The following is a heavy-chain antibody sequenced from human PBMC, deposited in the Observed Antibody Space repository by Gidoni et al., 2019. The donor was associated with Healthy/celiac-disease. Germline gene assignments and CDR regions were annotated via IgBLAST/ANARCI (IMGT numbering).Heavy chain of an antibody. D-gene: IGHD4-17*01. CDR3: ARGSTTDQFDY. CDR1: CGSISSYH. J-gene: IGHJ4*02. CDR2: IYYSGST. Sequence: QVQLQASGPGLVKPSATLSLTCTLSCGSISSYHWSWIRQPPGKGLVWIGYIYYSGSTNYNPSLKSRVTISVDTSKNQFSLKLSSVTAADTAVYYCARGSTTDQFDYWGQGTLVTVSS. V-gene: IGHV4-59*01.